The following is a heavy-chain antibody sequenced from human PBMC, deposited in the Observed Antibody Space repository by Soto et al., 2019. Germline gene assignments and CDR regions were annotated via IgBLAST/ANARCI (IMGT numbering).Heavy chain of an antibody. Sequence: ASVKVSCKASGYTFTSYDINWVRQATGQGLEWMGWMNPNSGNTGYAQKFQGRVTMTRNTSISTAYMELSSLRSEDTAVYYCARGGGYCSSTSCYQNWFDPWGQGTLVTVSS. V-gene: IGHV1-8*01. CDR2: MNPNSGNT. CDR1: GYTFTSYD. J-gene: IGHJ5*02. CDR3: ARGGGYCSSTSCYQNWFDP. D-gene: IGHD2-2*01.